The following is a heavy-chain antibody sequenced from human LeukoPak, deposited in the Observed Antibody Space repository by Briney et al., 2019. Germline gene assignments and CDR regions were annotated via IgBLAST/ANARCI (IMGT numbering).Heavy chain of an antibody. J-gene: IGHJ4*02. CDR3: ARDRWELTY. Sequence: ASVKVSCKASGYTFTDHYMHWVRQAPGQGLEWMGWINPNSGGTNSAQNFQGRVTMTRDTSISTAYMELSRLTSDDTAVYYCARDRWELTYWSQGTLVTVSS. V-gene: IGHV1-2*02. D-gene: IGHD4-23*01. CDR1: GYTFTDHY. CDR2: INPNSGGT.